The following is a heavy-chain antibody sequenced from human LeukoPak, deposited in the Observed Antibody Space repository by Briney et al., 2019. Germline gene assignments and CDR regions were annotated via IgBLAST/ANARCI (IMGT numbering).Heavy chain of an antibody. Sequence: LSLTCSVSGDSISYFYWSWIRQAPGKGLEWVSYISSSGSTIYYADSVKGRFTISRDNAKNSLYLQMNSLRAEDTAVYYCARDRVNWNYLSSVDYWGQGTLVTVSS. CDR2: ISSSGSTI. CDR3: ARDRVNWNYLSSVDY. J-gene: IGHJ4*02. V-gene: IGHV3-11*04. CDR1: GDSISYFY. D-gene: IGHD1-7*01.